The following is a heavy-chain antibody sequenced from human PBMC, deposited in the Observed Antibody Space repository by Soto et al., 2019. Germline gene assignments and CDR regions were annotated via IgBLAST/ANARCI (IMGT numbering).Heavy chain of an antibody. CDR1: GYTFTSYY. CDR2: INPSGGST. Sequence: ASVKVSCKASGYTFTSYYMHWVRQAPGQGLEWMGIINPSGGSTSYAQKFQGRVTMTRDTSTSTVYMELSSLRSEDTAVYYCARDWKVYCSSTSCSNFDYWGQGTLVTVSS. J-gene: IGHJ4*02. V-gene: IGHV1-46*01. D-gene: IGHD2-2*01. CDR3: ARDWKVYCSSTSCSNFDY.